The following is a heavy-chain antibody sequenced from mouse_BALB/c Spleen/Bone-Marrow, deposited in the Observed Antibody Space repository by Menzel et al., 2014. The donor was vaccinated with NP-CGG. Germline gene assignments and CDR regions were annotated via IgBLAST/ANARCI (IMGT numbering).Heavy chain of an antibody. CDR1: GYTFISYY. CDR2: INPSNGGT. J-gene: IGHJ4*01. CDR3: SRGRRDALDY. V-gene: IGHV1S81*02. Sequence: VQRVESGAELVKPGASVKLSRKASGYTFISYYMYWVKQRPGQGLEWFGEINPSNGGTNFNEKFKNKATLTVDKSSSTAYMQLSSLTSEDSAVYYCSRGRRDALDYWGQGTSVTVSS.